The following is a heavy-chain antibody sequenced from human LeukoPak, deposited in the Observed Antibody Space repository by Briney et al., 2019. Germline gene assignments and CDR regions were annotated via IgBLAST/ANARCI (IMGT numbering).Heavy chain of an antibody. CDR1: GFTFGTYW. CDR2: MKQDESEK. J-gene: IGHJ4*02. CDR3: ARIYCSSTNCYRHFDY. V-gene: IGHV3-7*01. D-gene: IGHD2-2*01. Sequence: GGSLRLSCTASGFTFGTYWMTWVRQAPGKGLEWVANMKQDESEKYYVDSVKGRFTISRDNAKNSLYLQMNSLRAEDTAVYYCARIYCSSTNCYRHFDYWGQGNLVTVSS.